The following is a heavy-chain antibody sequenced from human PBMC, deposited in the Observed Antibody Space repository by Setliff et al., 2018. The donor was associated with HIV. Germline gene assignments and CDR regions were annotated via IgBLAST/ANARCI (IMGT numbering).Heavy chain of an antibody. V-gene: IGHV3-23*01. D-gene: IGHD2-8*01. Sequence: PGGSLRLSCAASGFTFSNYAMSWVRQAPGKGLEWVSSISGSGGSTWYADSVKGRFTISRDNSKNTLYLQMNSLRAEDTAVYYCAKDPPTLQWAFDYWGQGTLVTVSS. J-gene: IGHJ4*02. CDR3: AKDPPTLQWAFDY. CDR1: GFTFSNYA. CDR2: ISGSGGST.